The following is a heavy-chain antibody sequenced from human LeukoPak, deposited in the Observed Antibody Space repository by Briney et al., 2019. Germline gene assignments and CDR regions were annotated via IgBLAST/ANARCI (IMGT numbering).Heavy chain of an antibody. CDR1: GFNVSSSY. V-gene: IGHV3-53*01. CDR2: IYSGGAT. D-gene: IGHD3-10*02. CDR3: ARDLHYYVAMDV. J-gene: IGHJ6*02. Sequence: PGGSLRLSCAASGFNVSSSYMTWVRQAPGKGLEWVAFIYSGGATSYADSVKGRSTISRDNDKNTLYLQVNSLRAEDTAVYYCARDLHYYVAMDVWGQGTTVTVSS.